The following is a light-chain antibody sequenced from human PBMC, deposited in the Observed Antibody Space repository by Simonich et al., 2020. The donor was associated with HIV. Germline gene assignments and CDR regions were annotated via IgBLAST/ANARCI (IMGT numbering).Light chain of an antibody. V-gene: IGKV1-9*01. CDR2: AAS. J-gene: IGKJ4*01. CDR1: QGISSY. CDR3: QQLNSYLALT. Sequence: DFQLTQSPSFLSASVGDRLTITCRASQGISSYLAWYPQKPGKAPKLLIYAASTLQSGVPSRFSGSGSGTEFTLTISSLQPEDFATYYCQQLNSYLALTFGGGTKVEIK.